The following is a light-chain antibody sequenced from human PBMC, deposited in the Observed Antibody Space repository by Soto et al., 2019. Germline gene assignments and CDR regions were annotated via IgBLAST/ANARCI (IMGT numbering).Light chain of an antibody. V-gene: IGKV2-28*01. CDR3: MQALKTWT. CDR1: QSLLHSNGRNS. J-gene: IGKJ1*01. Sequence: DIVVTQSPLSLPVIPGEPASISCRSSQSLLHSNGRNSLDWYLQKPGQSPQLLIYLGSNRASGVPDRFSASGSGTEFTLKIARVEAEDAGVYYCMQALKTWTFGQGTKVEIK. CDR2: LGS.